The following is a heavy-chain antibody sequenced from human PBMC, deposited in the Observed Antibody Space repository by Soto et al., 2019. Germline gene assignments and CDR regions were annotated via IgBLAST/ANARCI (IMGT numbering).Heavy chain of an antibody. CDR1: GFTFRSYS. CDR3: ARTGGYYYYYMDV. V-gene: IGHV3-21*01. Sequence: EVQLVESGGGLVKPGGSLRLSCAASGFTFRSYSMNWVRQAPGKGLEWVSSISSSSSYIYYADSVKGRFTISRDNAKNSLYLQRNRPRAEDTAVYYCARTGGYYYYYMDVWGKGTTVPVS. D-gene: IGHD3-10*01. J-gene: IGHJ6*03. CDR2: ISSSSSYI.